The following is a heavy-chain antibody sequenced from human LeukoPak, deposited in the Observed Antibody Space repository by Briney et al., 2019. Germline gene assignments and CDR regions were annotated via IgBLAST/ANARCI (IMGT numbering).Heavy chain of an antibody. CDR2: ISSSSSTI. CDR1: GLTFSNFG. V-gene: IGHV3-48*01. D-gene: IGHD6-19*01. Sequence: GGSLRLSCVASGLTFSNFGMHWVRQAPGKGLEWVSYISSSSSTIYYADSVKGRFTISRDNAKNSLYLQMNSLRAEDTAVYYCARDGSGWLDYWGQGTLVTVSS. J-gene: IGHJ4*02. CDR3: ARDGSGWLDY.